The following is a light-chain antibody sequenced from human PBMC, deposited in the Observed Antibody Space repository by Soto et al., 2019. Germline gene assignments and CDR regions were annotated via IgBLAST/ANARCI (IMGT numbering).Light chain of an antibody. J-gene: IGKJ1*01. V-gene: IGKV3-15*01. Sequence: EIVMTQSPATLSVSPGERATLSCRASQSVSSNLVWYQQKPGQAPRLLIYGASTRATGIPARFSGSGSGTEFTLTISSSQSEDFAVYYCQQYNNWPPWTFGQGTKVDIK. CDR1: QSVSSN. CDR2: GAS. CDR3: QQYNNWPPWT.